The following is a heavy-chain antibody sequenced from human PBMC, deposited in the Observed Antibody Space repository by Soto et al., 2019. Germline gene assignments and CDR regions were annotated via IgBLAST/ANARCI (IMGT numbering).Heavy chain of an antibody. Sequence: PSETLSLTCLVSGYSITSDFYWGWIREPPGKGLEWIGSIYHSGTTYSDPSLRSRLTISVDTSKNQFSLKLSSVTAADTAVYYCARQVPAAIRLGWFDPWGQGTLVTVSS. D-gene: IGHD2-2*02. CDR2: IYHSGTT. V-gene: IGHV4-38-2*01. J-gene: IGHJ5*02. CDR1: GYSITSDFY. CDR3: ARQVPAAIRLGWFDP.